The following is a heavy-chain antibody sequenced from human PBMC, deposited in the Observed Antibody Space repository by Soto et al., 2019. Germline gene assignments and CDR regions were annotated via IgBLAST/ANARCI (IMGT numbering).Heavy chain of an antibody. CDR2: ISSSSSYI. V-gene: IGHV3-21*04. CDR3: AKRARNDYGDYFDY. D-gene: IGHD4-17*01. J-gene: IGHJ4*02. Sequence: GGSLRLSCAASGFTFSSYSMNWVRQAPGKGLEWVSSISSSSSYIYYADSVEGRFTISRDNTKNTLYLQMNSLRAEDTAVYYCAKRARNDYGDYFDYWGQGTLVTVSS. CDR1: GFTFSSYS.